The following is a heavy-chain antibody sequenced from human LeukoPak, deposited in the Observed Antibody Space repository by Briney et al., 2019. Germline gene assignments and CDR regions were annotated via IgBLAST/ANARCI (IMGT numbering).Heavy chain of an antibody. CDR2: IYYSGST. J-gene: IGHJ6*03. CDR1: GGSISSYY. V-gene: IGHV4-59*01. CDR3: ARDKRAYYYYMDV. Sequence: SETLSLTCTVSGGSISSYYWSWIRQPPGKGLEWIGYIYYSGSTNYNPSLKSRVTISVDTSKNQFSLKLRSVTAADTAVYYCARDKRAYYYYMDVWGKGTTVTVSS.